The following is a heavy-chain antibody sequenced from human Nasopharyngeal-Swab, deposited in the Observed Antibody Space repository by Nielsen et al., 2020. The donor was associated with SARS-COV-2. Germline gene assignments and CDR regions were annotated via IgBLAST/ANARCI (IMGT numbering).Heavy chain of an antibody. V-gene: IGHV1-24*01. Sequence: ASVKVSCKVSGYTLTELSMHWVRQAPGKGLEWMGGFDPEDGETIYAQKFQGRVTMTEDTSTDTAYMELSSLRSEDTAVYYCTRAYCSSTACYPQFDPWGQGTLVTVSS. D-gene: IGHD2-2*01. CDR2: FDPEDGET. CDR3: TRAYCSSTACYPQFDP. CDR1: GYTLTELS. J-gene: IGHJ5*02.